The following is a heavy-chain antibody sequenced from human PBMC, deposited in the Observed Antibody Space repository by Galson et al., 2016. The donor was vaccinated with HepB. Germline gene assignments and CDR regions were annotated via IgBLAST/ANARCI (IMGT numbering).Heavy chain of an antibody. V-gene: IGHV3-23*01. CDR3: AKDGCSGDNCYPASYYYGMDV. D-gene: IGHD2-15*01. J-gene: IGHJ6*02. CDR1: GFTFSSYA. Sequence: SLRLSCAASGFTFSSYAMSWVRQAPGKGLEWVTTISGSGERTYYADSVKGRFTISRDNSKNTLSLQMNSLRAEDTAVFYCAKDGCSGDNCYPASYYYGMDVWGQGTTVTVSS. CDR2: ISGSGERT.